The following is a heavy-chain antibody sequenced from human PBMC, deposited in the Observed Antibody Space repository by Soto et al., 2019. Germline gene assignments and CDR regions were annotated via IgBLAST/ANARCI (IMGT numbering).Heavy chain of an antibody. CDR2: SNEGSGNT. Sequence: QVQLVQSGPEVKRPGASVRISCRTAGYSFKNYAIHWVRQAPGKKLEWMGWSNEGSGNTRYSQKFQGRMSIARDTAASTSYLGLRSLTSEDTGIYFFARDDRTISGAVTPDLRGPGTLVTVSS. D-gene: IGHD3-3*02. J-gene: IGHJ4*02. CDR1: GYSFKNYA. CDR3: ARDDRTISGAVTPDL. V-gene: IGHV1-3*01.